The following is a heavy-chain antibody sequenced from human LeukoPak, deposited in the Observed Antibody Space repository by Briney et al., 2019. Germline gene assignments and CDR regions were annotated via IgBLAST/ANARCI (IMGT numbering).Heavy chain of an antibody. CDR2: IYYSGST. CDR3: ASERYGSGSSSMFHFDY. Sequence: SETLSLTCTVSGGSISSYYWSWIRQPPGKGLEWIGYIYYSGSTNSNPSLKSRVTISVDTSKNQCSLKLSSVTAADTAVYYCASERYGSGSSSMFHFDYWGQGTLVTVSS. CDR1: GGSISSYY. J-gene: IGHJ4*02. D-gene: IGHD3-10*01. V-gene: IGHV4-59*01.